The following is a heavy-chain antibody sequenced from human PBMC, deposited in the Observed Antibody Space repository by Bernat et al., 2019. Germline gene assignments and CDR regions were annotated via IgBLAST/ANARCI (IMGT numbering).Heavy chain of an antibody. CDR1: GYTFTSYY. D-gene: IGHD3-22*01. V-gene: IGHV1-46*01. Sequence: QVQLVQSGAEVKKPGASVKVSCKASGYTFTSYYMHWVRQAPGQGLEWMGIINPSGGSTSYAQKFQGRVTMTRDTSTSTVYMELSSLRSEDTAVYYCARGIVVVITENYNWFDPWGQGTLVTVSS. CDR3: ARGIVVVITENYNWFDP. J-gene: IGHJ5*02. CDR2: INPSGGST.